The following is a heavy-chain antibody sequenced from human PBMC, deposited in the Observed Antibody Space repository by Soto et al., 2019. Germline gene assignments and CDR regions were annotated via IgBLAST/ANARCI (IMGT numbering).Heavy chain of an antibody. V-gene: IGHV4-59*01. CDR1: GGSISSYY. CDR2: IYYSGST. D-gene: IGHD3-9*01. J-gene: IGHJ6*02. CDR3: AREGYDILTGYSRGTYGMDV. Sequence: PSETLSLTCTVSGGSISSYYWSWIRQPPGKGLEWIGYIYYSGSTNYNPSLKSRVTISVDTSKNQFSLKLSSVTAADTAVYYCAREGYDILTGYSRGTYGMDVWGQGTTVTVSS.